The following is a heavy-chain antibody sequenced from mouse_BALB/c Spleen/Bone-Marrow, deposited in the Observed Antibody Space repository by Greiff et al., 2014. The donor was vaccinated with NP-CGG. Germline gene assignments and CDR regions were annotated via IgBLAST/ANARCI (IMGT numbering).Heavy chain of an antibody. CDR1: GYTFTDYA. CDR2: ISTYYGDA. CDR3: AREAGPWYFDV. V-gene: IGHV1S137*01. Sequence: VQLVESGAELVRPGVSVKISCKGSGYTFTDYAMYWVKQSHAKSLEWIGIISTYYGDASYNQKFKGKATVTVDKSSSTAYMELARLTSEDSAIYYCAREAGPWYFDVWGAGTTVTVSS. J-gene: IGHJ1*01.